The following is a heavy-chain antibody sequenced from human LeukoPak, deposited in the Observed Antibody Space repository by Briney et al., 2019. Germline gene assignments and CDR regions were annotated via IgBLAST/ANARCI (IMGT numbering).Heavy chain of an antibody. CDR2: IYYSGST. D-gene: IGHD6-13*01. J-gene: IGHJ4*02. CDR1: GGSISSSSYY. Sequence: SGTLSLTCTVSGGSISSSSYYWGWIRQPPGKGLEWIGSIYYSGSTYYNPSLKSRVTISVDTSKNQLSLKLSSVTAADTAVYYCARKGWDIAAAGPYFDYWGQGTLVTVSS. CDR3: ARKGWDIAAAGPYFDY. V-gene: IGHV4-39*01.